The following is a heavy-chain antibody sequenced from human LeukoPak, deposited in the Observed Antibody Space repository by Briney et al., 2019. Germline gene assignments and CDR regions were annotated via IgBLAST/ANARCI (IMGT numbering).Heavy chain of an antibody. V-gene: IGHV3-23*01. D-gene: IGHD4-17*01. CDR1: GFPFSASA. Sequence: PGGSLRLSCAASGFPFSASAMTWVRQAPGKGLEWVSHILSTSTTYYADSVRGRFTISRDNSKNTLYLLMTSLRADDTAVYYCATVKYDYGDPVGWFDPWGQGTLVTVSS. CDR2: ILSTSTT. J-gene: IGHJ5*02. CDR3: ATVKYDYGDPVGWFDP.